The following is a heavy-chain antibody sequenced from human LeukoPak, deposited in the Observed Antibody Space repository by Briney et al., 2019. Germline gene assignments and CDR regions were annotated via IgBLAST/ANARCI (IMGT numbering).Heavy chain of an antibody. Sequence: PSETLSLTCTVSGGSISSYYWSWIRQPPGKGLEWIGYSYYSGSTNYNPSLKSRVTISVDTSKNQFSLKLSSVTAADTAVYYCARETSTEDAFDIWGQGTMVTVSS. CDR1: GGSISSYY. CDR3: ARETSTEDAFDI. CDR2: SYYSGST. V-gene: IGHV4-59*01. J-gene: IGHJ3*02.